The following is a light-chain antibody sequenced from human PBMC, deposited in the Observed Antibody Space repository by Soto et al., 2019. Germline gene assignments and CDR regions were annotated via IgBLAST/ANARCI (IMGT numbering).Light chain of an antibody. CDR3: QVWDSSSDHPVV. CDR2: DDS. CDR1: NIGSKS. Sequence: SYELTQPPSVSVAPGQTARITCGGNNIGSKSVHWYQQKPCQAPVLVVYDDSPRPSGIPERFSGSNAGNTATLTISRVEAGDEADYYCQVWDSSSDHPVVFGGGTKLTVL. V-gene: IGLV3-21*02. J-gene: IGLJ2*01.